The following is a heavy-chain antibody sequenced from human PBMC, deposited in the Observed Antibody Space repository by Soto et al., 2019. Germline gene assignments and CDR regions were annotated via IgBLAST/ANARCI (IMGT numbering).Heavy chain of an antibody. CDR3: AGDPGYGMDV. CDR2: ISSSSSYI. CDR1: GFTFSSYI. V-gene: IGHV3-21*01. J-gene: IGHJ6*02. Sequence: PGGSLRLSCAASGFTFSSYIMNWVRQAPGEGLEWVSSISSSSSYIYYADSVKGRFTISRDNAKNSLYLQMNSMRAEDTAVYYCAGDPGYGMDVWGQGTTVTVSS.